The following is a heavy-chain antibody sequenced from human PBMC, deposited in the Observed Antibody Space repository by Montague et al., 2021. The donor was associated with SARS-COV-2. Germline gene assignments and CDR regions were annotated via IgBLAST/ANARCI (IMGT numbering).Heavy chain of an antibody. V-gene: IGHV3-48*03. CDR3: AREGRGEQWLVRAFDI. CDR1: GFTFSSYE. Sequence: SLRLSCAASGFTFSSYEMNWVRQAPGKGLEWVSNMSSSGSTIYYADSVKGRFTISRDNAKNSLYLQMNSLRAEDTAAYYCAREGRGEQWLVRAFDIWGQGTMVTVSS. CDR2: MSSSGSTI. D-gene: IGHD6-19*01. J-gene: IGHJ3*02.